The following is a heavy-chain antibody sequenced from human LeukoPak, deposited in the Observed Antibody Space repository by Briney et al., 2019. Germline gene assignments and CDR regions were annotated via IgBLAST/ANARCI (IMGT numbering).Heavy chain of an antibody. D-gene: IGHD4-23*01. CDR1: GFTFSTFA. J-gene: IGHJ4*02. CDR2: MSGSGGSGT. V-gene: IGHV3-23*01. Sequence: PGGSLRLSCAASGFTFSTFAMSWVRQAPGKGLERVSVMSGSGGSGTYYADSVEGRSTISRDNSKNTLFLEMNSLRAGDTALYCCAKGYYGGSATHFDSWDQGIVVTVSS. CDR3: AKGYYGGSATHFDS.